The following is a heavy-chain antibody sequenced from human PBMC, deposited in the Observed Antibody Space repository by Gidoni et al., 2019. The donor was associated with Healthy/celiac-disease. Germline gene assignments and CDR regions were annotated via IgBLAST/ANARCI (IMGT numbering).Heavy chain of an antibody. CDR1: GYTFTSYA. CDR3: ARDPITMPFFYGMDV. J-gene: IGHJ6*02. Sequence: QVQLVQSGAEVKKPGASVKVSCKASGYTFTSYAMHWVRQAPGQRLEWMGWINAGNGNTKYSQKFQGRVTITRDTSASTAYMELSSLRSEDTAVYYCARDPITMPFFYGMDVWGQGTTVTVSS. V-gene: IGHV1-3*01. CDR2: INAGNGNT. D-gene: IGHD3-10*01.